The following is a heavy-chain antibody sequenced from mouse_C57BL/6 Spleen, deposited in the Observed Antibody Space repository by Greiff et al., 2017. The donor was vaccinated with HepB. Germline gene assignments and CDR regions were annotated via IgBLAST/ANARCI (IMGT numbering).Heavy chain of an antibody. CDR2: INPGSGGT. V-gene: IGHV1-54*01. CDR3: ASGGSSYDYYAMDY. D-gene: IGHD1-1*01. J-gene: IGHJ4*01. CDR1: GYAFTNYL. Sequence: VKLMESGAELVRPGPSVKVSCKASGYAFTNYLIEWVKQRPGQGLEWIGVINPGSGGTNYNEKFKGKATLTADKSSSTAYMQLSSLTSEDSAVYFCASGGSSYDYYAMDYWGQGTSVTVSS.